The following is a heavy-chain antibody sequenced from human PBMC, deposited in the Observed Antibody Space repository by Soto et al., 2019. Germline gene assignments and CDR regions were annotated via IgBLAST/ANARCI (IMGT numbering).Heavy chain of an antibody. V-gene: IGHV4-39*01. D-gene: IGHD3-22*01. CDR1: GGSISSSSYY. CDR2: IYYSGST. CDR3: ARQGRITMIVVVTGLDY. Sequence: SETLSLTCTVSGGSISSSSYYWGWIRQPPGKGLEWIGSIYYSGSTYYNPSLKSRVTISVDTSKNQFSLKLCSVTAADTAVYYCARQGRITMIVVVTGLDYWGQGTLVTVSS. J-gene: IGHJ4*02.